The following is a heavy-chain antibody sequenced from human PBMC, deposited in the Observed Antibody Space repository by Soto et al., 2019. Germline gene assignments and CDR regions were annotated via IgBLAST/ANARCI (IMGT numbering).Heavy chain of an antibody. J-gene: IGHJ6*02. CDR3: ASRSSPVLGLGMDV. D-gene: IGHD2-2*01. CDR1: GYTLTSYY. V-gene: IGHV1-46*01. CDR2: ISPSGAST. Sequence: ASVKVSCKASGYTLTSYYIHWVRQAPGQGPEWVGIISPSGASTSYAQRFQGRVTMTRDTSTSTVYMELSSLRSDDTAVYYCASRSSPVLGLGMDVWGQGTTVTVSS.